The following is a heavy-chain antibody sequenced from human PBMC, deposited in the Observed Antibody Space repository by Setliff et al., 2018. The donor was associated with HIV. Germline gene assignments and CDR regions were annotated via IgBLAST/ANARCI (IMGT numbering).Heavy chain of an antibody. CDR3: ARTRGYTYGYIDS. Sequence: PSETLSLTCAVYGGSFSVYYWSWIRQPPGKGLEWIGEISHSGSTYYNPSLKSRVTISVDTSKNQFSLKLNSVTAADTAVYYCARTRGYTYGYIDSWAQGTLVTVSS. J-gene: IGHJ4*02. D-gene: IGHD5-18*01. V-gene: IGHV4-34*01. CDR1: GGSFSVYY. CDR2: ISHSGST.